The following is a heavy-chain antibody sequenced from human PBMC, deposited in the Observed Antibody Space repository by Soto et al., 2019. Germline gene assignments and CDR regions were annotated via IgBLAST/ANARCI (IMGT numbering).Heavy chain of an antibody. J-gene: IGHJ5*02. Sequence: SETLSLTCTVSGGPISSYYWSWIRQPPGKGLEGIGYIYYSGSTNYNPPLKSRVTISVDTSKNQFSLKLSSVTAADTAVYYCARDRACSSTSCYLDAGLGWFDPWGQGTLVTVSS. CDR2: IYYSGST. V-gene: IGHV4-59*01. CDR3: ARDRACSSTSCYLDAGLGWFDP. CDR1: GGPISSYY. D-gene: IGHD2-2*01.